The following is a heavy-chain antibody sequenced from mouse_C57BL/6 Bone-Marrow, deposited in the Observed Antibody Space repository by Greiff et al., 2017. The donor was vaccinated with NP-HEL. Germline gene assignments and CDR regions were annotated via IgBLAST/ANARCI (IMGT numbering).Heavy chain of an antibody. CDR1: GFNIKDYY. V-gene: IGHV14-2*01. J-gene: IGHJ2*01. CDR2: IDPEDGET. D-gene: IGHD1-1*01. Sequence: EVLLQQSGAELVKPGASVKLSCTASGFNIKDYYMPWVTQRPEQGLEWIGRIDPEDGETKYAPNFQGKATITEDTSSNTAYLQLSSLTSEDTAVCDCARIITTVVDYFDGWGQGTTLTVAS. CDR3: ARIITTVVDYFDG.